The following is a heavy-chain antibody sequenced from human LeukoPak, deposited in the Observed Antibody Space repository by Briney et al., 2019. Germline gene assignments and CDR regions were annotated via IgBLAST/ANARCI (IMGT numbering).Heavy chain of an antibody. CDR2: INPNSGGT. CDR3: ARXXNMVRGVIIDY. J-gene: IGHJ4*02. Sequence: AXVKVXXXASGYTFTGYYMHWVRQAPGQGLEWMGWINPNSGGTNYAQKFQGRVTMTRDTSISTAYMELSRLRSDDTAVYYCARXXNMVRGVIIDYWGQGTLVTVSS. D-gene: IGHD3-10*01. V-gene: IGHV1-2*02. CDR1: GYTFTGYY.